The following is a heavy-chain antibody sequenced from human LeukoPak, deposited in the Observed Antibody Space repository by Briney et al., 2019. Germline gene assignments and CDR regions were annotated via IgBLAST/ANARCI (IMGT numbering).Heavy chain of an antibody. V-gene: IGHV4-39*01. CDR1: GGSISSSNYY. CDR3: ARGPTNYFFDH. J-gene: IGHJ4*02. D-gene: IGHD4/OR15-4a*01. Sequence: SETLSLTCTVSGGSISSSNYYWGWIRQPPGKGLEWIGNIFYSGSTYYNPSLKSRVTISVDTSKNQFSLRLSSVTAADTAVYYCARGPTNYFFDHWGLGTLVTVSS. CDR2: IFYSGST.